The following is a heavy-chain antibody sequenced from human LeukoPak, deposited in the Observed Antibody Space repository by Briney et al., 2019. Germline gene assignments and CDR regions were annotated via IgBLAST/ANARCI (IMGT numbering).Heavy chain of an antibody. CDR1: GGSISSSSYY. V-gene: IGHV4-39*01. Sequence: SETLSLTCTVSGGSISSSSYYWGWIRQPPGKGLEWIRSIYYSGSTYYNPSLKSRVTISVDTSKNQFSLKLSSVTAADTAVYYCASPYYYDSSGYYYFDYWGQGTLVTVSS. CDR2: IYYSGST. D-gene: IGHD3-22*01. CDR3: ASPYYYDSSGYYYFDY. J-gene: IGHJ4*02.